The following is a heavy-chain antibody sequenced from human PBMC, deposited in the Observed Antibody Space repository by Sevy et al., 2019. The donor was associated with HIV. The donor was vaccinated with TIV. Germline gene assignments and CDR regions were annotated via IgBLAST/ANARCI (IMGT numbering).Heavy chain of an antibody. CDR3: AAHGSLLDTAMVGGYYFDY. Sequence: ASVKVSCKASAYTFTGYYMHWVRQAPGQGLEWMGGFDPEDGETIYAQKFQGRVTMTEDTSTDTAYMELSSLRSEDTAVYYCAAHGSLLDTAMVGGYYFDYWGQGTLVTVSS. D-gene: IGHD5-18*01. CDR2: FDPEDGET. V-gene: IGHV1-24*01. CDR1: AYTFTGYY. J-gene: IGHJ4*02.